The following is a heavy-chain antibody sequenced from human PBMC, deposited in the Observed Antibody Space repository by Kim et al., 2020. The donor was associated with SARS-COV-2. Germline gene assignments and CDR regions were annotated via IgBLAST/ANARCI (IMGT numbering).Heavy chain of an antibody. CDR1: GGSFSGYY. D-gene: IGHD2-2*01. CDR3: ARGRGSSTSPNWFDP. V-gene: IGHV4-34*01. J-gene: IGHJ5*02. CDR2: INHSGST. Sequence: SETLSLTCAVYGGSFSGYYWSWIRQPPGKGLEWIGEINHSGSTNYNPSLKSRVTISVDTSKNQFSLKLSSVTAADTAVYYCARGRGSSTSPNWFDPWGQGTLVTVSS.